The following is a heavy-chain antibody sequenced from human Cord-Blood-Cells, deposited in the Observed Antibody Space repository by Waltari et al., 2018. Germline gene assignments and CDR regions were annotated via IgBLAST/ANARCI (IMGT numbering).Heavy chain of an antibody. D-gene: IGHD3-3*01. CDR3: ARVTIFGVVIAFDI. Sequence: QVQLQQWGAGLLKPSETLSLTCAVYGGSFSGYYWSWIRQPPGKGLEWIGEINHSGSTNYNPSRKSRVTISVDTSKNQFSLKLSSVTAADTAVYYCARVTIFGVVIAFDIWGQGTMVTVSS. CDR2: INHSGST. V-gene: IGHV4-34*01. J-gene: IGHJ3*02. CDR1: GGSFSGYY.